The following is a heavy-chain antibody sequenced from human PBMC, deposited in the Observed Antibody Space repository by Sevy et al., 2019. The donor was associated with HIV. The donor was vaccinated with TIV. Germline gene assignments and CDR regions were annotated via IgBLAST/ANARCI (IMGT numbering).Heavy chain of an antibody. V-gene: IGHV1-46*02. J-gene: IGHJ3*02. CDR2: INPSGGTT. CDR1: GDTFNNYH. Sequence: ASVKVSCKASGDTFNNYHVHWVRQAPGQGLEWMGIINPSGGTTSYAQKFQGRVTMTRDTSTSPVYIELSSLRSEDTAVYYCARAPSWYDSSGYNALDIWGQGTMVTVSS. D-gene: IGHD3-22*01. CDR3: ARAPSWYDSSGYNALDI.